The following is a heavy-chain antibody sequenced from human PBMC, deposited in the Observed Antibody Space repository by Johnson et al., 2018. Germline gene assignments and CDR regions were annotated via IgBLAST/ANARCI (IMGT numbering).Heavy chain of an antibody. V-gene: IGHV3-33*01. Sequence: VQLVESGGGVVQPGRSLRLSCGASGFTFSNYGMHWVRQAPGKGLEWVAVIWFDGNNEYYADSVKGRFTISRDLSKNTLYLQMNSLRAEDTAVYYCARDAMTTVTTIDYMDVWGKGTTVTVSS. D-gene: IGHD4-17*01. CDR1: GFTFSNYG. J-gene: IGHJ6*03. CDR3: ARDAMTTVTTIDYMDV. CDR2: IWFDGNNE.